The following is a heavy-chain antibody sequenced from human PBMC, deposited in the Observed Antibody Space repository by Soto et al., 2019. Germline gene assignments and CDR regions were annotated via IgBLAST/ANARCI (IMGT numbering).Heavy chain of an antibody. CDR3: ARDRYCSSTSCYPDHNWFDP. D-gene: IGHD2-2*01. V-gene: IGHV1-18*01. CDR1: GYTFTSYG. J-gene: IGHJ5*02. Sequence: ASVKVSCKASGYTFTSYGISWVRQAPGQGLEWMGWISAYNGNTNYAQKFQGRVTMTTDTSTSTAYMELRSLRSEDTAVYYCARDRYCSSTSCYPDHNWFDPWGQGTLVTVSS. CDR2: ISAYNGNT.